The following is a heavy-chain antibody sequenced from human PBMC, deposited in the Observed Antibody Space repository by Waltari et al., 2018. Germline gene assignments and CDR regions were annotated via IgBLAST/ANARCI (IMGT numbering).Heavy chain of an antibody. J-gene: IGHJ5*02. CDR2: IFSDGSGK. CDR3: AKAGGIYNYPLDP. CDR1: GYPFNNYG. Sequence: QVEESGGGVVQPGGSLRLSCVASGYPFNNYGMHWVRQAPGKGIGWLAVIFSDGSGKYYADSVKGRFTMSRDKSKNMVYLQMNSLRPEDTAVYYCAKAGGIYNYPLDPWGQGTLVTVSS. V-gene: IGHV3-30*18. D-gene: IGHD1-26*01.